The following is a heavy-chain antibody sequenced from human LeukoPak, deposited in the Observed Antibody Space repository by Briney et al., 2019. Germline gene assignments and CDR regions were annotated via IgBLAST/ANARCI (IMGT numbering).Heavy chain of an antibody. J-gene: IGHJ4*02. Sequence: GALRLSCAASGFTVSSNYMSWVRQAPGKGLEWVSVIYSGGSTYYADSVKGRFTISRDNSKNTLYLQMNSLRAEDTAVYYCARVTGLLWFGGGVSTDYWGQGTLVTVSS. CDR1: GFTVSSNY. CDR3: ARVTGLLWFGGGVSTDY. V-gene: IGHV3-53*01. CDR2: IYSGGST. D-gene: IGHD3-10*01.